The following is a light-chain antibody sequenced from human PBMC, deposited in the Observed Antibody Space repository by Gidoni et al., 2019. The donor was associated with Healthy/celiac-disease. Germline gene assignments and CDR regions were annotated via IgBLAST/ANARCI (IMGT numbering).Light chain of an antibody. Sequence: QPALTQPPPVSGPPGQSVTISCSGTSSDVGSYNRVSWYQQPPGTAPKLIIYEVSNRPSGVPDRFSGSKSGNAASRTISVLQAEDEADYYCSSYTSRSTFVFGTGTKVTVL. CDR2: EVS. CDR3: SSYTSRSTFV. J-gene: IGLJ1*01. CDR1: SSDVGSYNR. V-gene: IGLV2-18*02.